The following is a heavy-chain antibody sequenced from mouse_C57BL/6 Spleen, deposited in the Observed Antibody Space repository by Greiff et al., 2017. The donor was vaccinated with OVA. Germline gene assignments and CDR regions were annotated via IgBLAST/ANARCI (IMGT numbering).Heavy chain of an antibody. D-gene: IGHD1-1*01. J-gene: IGHJ1*03. CDR2: ISSGSSTI. CDR3: ARPYYYGSTDWYFDV. Sequence: EVQGVESGGGLVKPGGSLKLSCAASGFTFSDYGMHWVRQAPEKGLEWVAYISSGSSTIYYADTVKGRFTISRDNAKNTLFLQMTSLRSEDTAMYYCARPYYYGSTDWYFDVWGTGTTVTVSS. CDR1: GFTFSDYG. V-gene: IGHV5-17*01.